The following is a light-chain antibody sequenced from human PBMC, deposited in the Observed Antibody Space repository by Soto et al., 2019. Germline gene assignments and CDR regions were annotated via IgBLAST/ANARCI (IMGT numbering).Light chain of an antibody. J-gene: IGLJ3*02. CDR3: ETWYSNTHQV. V-gene: IGLV4-60*02. Sequence: QSVLTQSSSASASLGSSVKLTCILSSGHSTYIIAWHQQQPGQAPRFLMTLDRSGSYNRGSGVPDSFSGSSSGADRYLNISILQFEDEGDYYCETWYSNTHQVFGGGTQLTVL. CDR2: LDRSGSY. CDR1: SGHSTYI.